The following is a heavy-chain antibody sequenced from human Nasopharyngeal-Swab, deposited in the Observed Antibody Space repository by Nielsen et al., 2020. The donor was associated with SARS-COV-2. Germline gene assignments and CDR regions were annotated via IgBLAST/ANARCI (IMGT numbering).Heavy chain of an antibody. CDR3: ARGSAVAGLGMRDAFDI. Sequence: ASVKVSCKASGYTFTGYYMHWVRQAPGQGLEWMGWINPNSGGTNYAQKSQGRVTMTRDTSISTAYMELSRLRSDDTAVYYCARGSAVAGLGMRDAFDIWGQGTMVTVSS. J-gene: IGHJ3*02. V-gene: IGHV1-2*02. D-gene: IGHD6-19*01. CDR2: INPNSGGT. CDR1: GYTFTGYY.